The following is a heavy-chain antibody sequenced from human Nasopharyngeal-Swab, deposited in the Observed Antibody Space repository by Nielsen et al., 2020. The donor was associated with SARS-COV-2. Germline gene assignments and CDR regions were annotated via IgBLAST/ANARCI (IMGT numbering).Heavy chain of an antibody. D-gene: IGHD1-14*01. J-gene: IGHJ6*02. Sequence: GESLKISCAASGFTFSGSAMHWVHQASGEGLEWVGRIRSKANSYATAYAASGKGRFTISRDDSKNTAYLQMNSLKTEDTAVYYCTRRPLTPANGMDVWGQGTTATVSS. CDR3: TRRPLTPANGMDV. CDR2: IRSKANSYAT. V-gene: IGHV3-73*01. CDR1: GFTFSGSA.